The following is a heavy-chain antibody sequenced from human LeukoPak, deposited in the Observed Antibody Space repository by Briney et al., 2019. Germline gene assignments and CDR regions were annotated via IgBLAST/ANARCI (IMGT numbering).Heavy chain of an antibody. J-gene: IGHJ4*02. CDR3: ARNLVATSTYYFDY. CDR1: GGSISSGGYS. CDR2: IYHSGST. Sequence: SQTLSLTCAVSGGSISSGGYSWSWIRQPPGKGLEWIGYIYHSGSTYYNPSLKSRVTISVDRSKNQFSLKLSSVTAADTPVYYCARNLVATSTYYFDYWGQGTLVTVSS. D-gene: IGHD5-12*01. V-gene: IGHV4-30-2*01.